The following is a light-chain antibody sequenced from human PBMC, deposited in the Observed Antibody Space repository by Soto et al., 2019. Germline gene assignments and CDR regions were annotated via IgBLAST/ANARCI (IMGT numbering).Light chain of an antibody. Sequence: QSVLTQPPSASGSLGQSVTIPCTGTSSDVGDYNYVSWYQQHPGKVPKLMIYEVSKRPSGVPDRFPGSKSGNTASLTVSGLQAEDEADYYCSSFAGSPVVFGGGTKLTVL. CDR1: SSDVGDYNY. V-gene: IGLV2-8*01. CDR3: SSFAGSPVV. J-gene: IGLJ2*01. CDR2: EVS.